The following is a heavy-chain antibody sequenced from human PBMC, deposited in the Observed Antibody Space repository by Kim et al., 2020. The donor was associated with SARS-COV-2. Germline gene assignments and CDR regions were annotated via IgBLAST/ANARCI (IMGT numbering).Heavy chain of an antibody. CDR3: AKVDGGFDWLLLSPAGQPYFYYYGMDV. Sequence: GGSLRLSCAASGFTFSSYAMSWVRQAPGKGLEWVSAISGSGGSTYYADSVKGRFTISRDNSKNTLYLQMNSLRAEDTAVYYCAKVDGGFDWLLLSPAGQPYFYYYGMDVWGQGTTVTLSS. D-gene: IGHD3-9*01. J-gene: IGHJ6*02. CDR1: GFTFSSYA. V-gene: IGHV3-23*01. CDR2: ISGSGGST.